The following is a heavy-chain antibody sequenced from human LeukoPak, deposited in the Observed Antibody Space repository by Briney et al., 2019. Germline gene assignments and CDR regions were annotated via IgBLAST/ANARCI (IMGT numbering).Heavy chain of an antibody. CDR2: IIPIFGTA. J-gene: IGHJ4*02. CDR1: GGTFSSYA. CDR3: ARDHESTYYDFWSGYFSQRSYYFDY. V-gene: IGHV1-69*05. D-gene: IGHD3-3*01. Sequence: SVKVSCKASGGTFSSYAISWVRQAPGQGLEWMGGIIPIFGTANYAQKFQGRVTMTRDTSTSTVYMELSSLRSEDTAVYYCARDHESTYYDFWSGYFSQRSYYFDYWGQGTLVTVSS.